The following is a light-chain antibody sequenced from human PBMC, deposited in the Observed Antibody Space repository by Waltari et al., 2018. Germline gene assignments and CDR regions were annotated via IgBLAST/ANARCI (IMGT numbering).Light chain of an antibody. Sequence: WYQPFPGTAPKLLIYEVTNRPSGVPYRFSGSKSGYTAALARSRLQPEDEADYYCSSYTTSSTVIFGGGTKLTVL. V-gene: IGLV2-18*02. J-gene: IGLJ2*01. CDR3: SSYTTSSTVI. CDR2: EVT.